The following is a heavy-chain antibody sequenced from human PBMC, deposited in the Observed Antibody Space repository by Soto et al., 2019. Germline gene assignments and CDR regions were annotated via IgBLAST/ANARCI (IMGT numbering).Heavy chain of an antibody. CDR2: IYYSGST. J-gene: IGHJ3*02. Sequence: SETLSLTCTVSGGSISSSSYYWGWIRQPPGKGLEWIGSIYYSGSTYYNPSLKSRVTISVDTSKNQFSLKLSSVTAADTAVYYCARHGEWELHAFDIWGQGTMVTVSS. CDR3: ARHGEWELHAFDI. D-gene: IGHD1-26*01. CDR1: GGSISSSSYY. V-gene: IGHV4-39*01.